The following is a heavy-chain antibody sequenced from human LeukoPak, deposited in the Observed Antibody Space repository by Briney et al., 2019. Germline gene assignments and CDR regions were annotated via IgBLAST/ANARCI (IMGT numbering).Heavy chain of an antibody. D-gene: IGHD2-2*01. V-gene: IGHV3-21*01. Sequence: GGSLRLSCAASGFTFSSYSMNWVRQAPGKGLEWVSSISSSSSYIYCADSVKGRFTISRDNAKNSLYLQMNSLRAEDTAVYYCARSSVPAAEIDYWGQGTLVTVSS. CDR2: ISSSSSYI. J-gene: IGHJ4*02. CDR1: GFTFSSYS. CDR3: ARSSVPAAEIDY.